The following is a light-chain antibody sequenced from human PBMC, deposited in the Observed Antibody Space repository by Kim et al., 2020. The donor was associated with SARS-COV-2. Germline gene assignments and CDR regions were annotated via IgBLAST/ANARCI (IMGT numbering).Light chain of an antibody. Sequence: SVGDRVTIACRGSQSISTYLNWYQQKQGKAPKIQIDAASTLQSGVPSRFSGSGTGTDFTLTISSLQPEDFATYYSQQNHSTPLLTFGGGTKVDIK. V-gene: IGKV1-39*01. CDR3: QQNHSTPLLT. J-gene: IGKJ4*01. CDR1: QSISTY. CDR2: AAS.